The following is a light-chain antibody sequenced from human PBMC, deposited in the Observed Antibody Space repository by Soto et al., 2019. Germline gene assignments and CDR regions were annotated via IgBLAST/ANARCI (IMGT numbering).Light chain of an antibody. CDR1: SSDVGGYNY. Sequence: QSALTQPASVSGSPRQSITISCTGTSSDVGGYNYVSWHQQHPGKVPKLMIYDVSYRPSGVSNRFSGSKSGSTASLTISGLQAEDEADYYCSSYTTSSTYVFGTGTKLTVL. CDR3: SSYTTSSTYV. J-gene: IGLJ1*01. V-gene: IGLV2-14*01. CDR2: DVS.